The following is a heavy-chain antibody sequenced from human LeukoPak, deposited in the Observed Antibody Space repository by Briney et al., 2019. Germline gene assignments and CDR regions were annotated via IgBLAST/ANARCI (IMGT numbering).Heavy chain of an antibody. CDR3: ARAGRELLLYRVIDY. J-gene: IGHJ4*02. CDR1: GGSFSGYY. D-gene: IGHD3-16*02. Sequence: SETLSLTCAVYGGSFSGYYWSWIRQPPGKGLEWIGEINHSGSTNYNPSLKSRVTISVDTSKNQFSLKLSSVTAADTAVYYCARAGRELLLYRVIDYWGQGTLVTVSS. V-gene: IGHV4-34*01. CDR2: INHSGST.